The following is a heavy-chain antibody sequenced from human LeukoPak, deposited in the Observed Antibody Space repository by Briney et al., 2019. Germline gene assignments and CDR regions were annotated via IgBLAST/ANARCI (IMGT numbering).Heavy chain of an antibody. V-gene: IGHV1-69*04. J-gene: IGHJ3*02. Sequence: GSSVKVSCKASGGTFSSYAISWVRQAPGQGLEWMGRIIPILGIANYAQKFQGRVTITADKSTSTAYMELSSLRSEDTAVYYCARGPTYYYGSGSPGIWGQGTMVTVSS. D-gene: IGHD3-10*01. CDR3: ARGPTYYYGSGSPGI. CDR1: GGTFSSYA. CDR2: IIPILGIA.